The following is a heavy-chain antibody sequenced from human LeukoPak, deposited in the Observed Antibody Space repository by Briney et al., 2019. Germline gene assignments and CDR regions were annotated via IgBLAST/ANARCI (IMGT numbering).Heavy chain of an antibody. J-gene: IGHJ6*02. CDR2: ISGSGGST. CDR1: GFTFSSYA. V-gene: IGHV3-23*01. CDR3: ARARGYSGYESKWYYYGMDI. Sequence: GGSLRLSCAASGFTFSSYAMSWVRQAPGKGLEWVSAISGSGGSTYYADSVKGRFTISRDNSKNTLYLQMNSLRAEDTAVYYCARARGYSGYESKWYYYGMDIWGQGTTVTVSS. D-gene: IGHD5-12*01.